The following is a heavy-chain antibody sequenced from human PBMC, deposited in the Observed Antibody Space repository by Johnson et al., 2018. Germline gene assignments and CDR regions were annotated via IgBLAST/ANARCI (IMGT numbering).Heavy chain of an antibody. Sequence: VQLVETGGGVVQPGRSLRLSCAASGFTFSSYGMHWVRQAPGKGLEGVAVISYDGSNKYYADSVKGRFTISRDNSKNTLYLQMNSLRAEDTAVYYCAKNSWQPPVTYYYYMDGWGKGTTVTVSS. CDR3: AKNSWQPPVTYYYYMDG. J-gene: IGHJ6*03. CDR2: ISYDGSNK. V-gene: IGHV3-30*18. CDR1: GFTFSSYG. D-gene: IGHD5-12*01.